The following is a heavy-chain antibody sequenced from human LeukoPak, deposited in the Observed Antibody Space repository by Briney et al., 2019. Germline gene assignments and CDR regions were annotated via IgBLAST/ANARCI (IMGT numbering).Heavy chain of an antibody. Sequence: SQTLSPTCAISGDSVSSNNAVWHWIRQSPSRGLEWLGRTYYKSKWSSNYAVSVKSRITITPDTSKNRFSLQLNSVTPDDTAVYYCSRSPDTALVNWGQGTLVTVSS. J-gene: IGHJ1*01. CDR2: TYYKSKWSS. CDR1: GDSVSSNNAV. CDR3: SRSPDTALVN. D-gene: IGHD5-18*01. V-gene: IGHV6-1*01.